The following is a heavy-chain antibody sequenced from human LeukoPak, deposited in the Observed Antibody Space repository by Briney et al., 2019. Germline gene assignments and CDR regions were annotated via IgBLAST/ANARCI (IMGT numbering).Heavy chain of an antibody. D-gene: IGHD2-21*02. Sequence: PSETLSLTCTVSGGSISSYYWSWIRQPPGKGLEWIGYIYYSGSTNYNPSLKSRVTISVDTSKNQFSLKLSSVTAADTAVYYCARREVAYCGGDCYSSWFDPWGQGTLVTVSS. V-gene: IGHV4-59*08. CDR1: GGSISSYY. CDR3: ARREVAYCGGDCYSSWFDP. J-gene: IGHJ5*02. CDR2: IYYSGST.